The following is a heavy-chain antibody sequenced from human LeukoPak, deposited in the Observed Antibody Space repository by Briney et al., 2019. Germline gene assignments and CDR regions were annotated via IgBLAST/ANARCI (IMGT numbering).Heavy chain of an antibody. CDR1: GFTFNNSW. J-gene: IGHJ3*02. V-gene: IGHV3-74*01. D-gene: IGHD3-22*01. Sequence: LGGSLRLSCAGSGFTFNNSWMHCVRQAPGKGLVWVARTNSDGTRSYADSVKGRFPISRDNAKNTLFLQMNSLRVEDTAVYFCASPRSGDRGGYHDPCDIWGQGTMVTVCS. CDR3: ASPRSGDRGGYHDPCDI. CDR2: TNSDGTR.